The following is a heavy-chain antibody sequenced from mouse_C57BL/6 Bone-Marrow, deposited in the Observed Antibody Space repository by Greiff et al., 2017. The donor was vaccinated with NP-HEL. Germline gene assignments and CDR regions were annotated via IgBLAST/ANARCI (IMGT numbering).Heavy chain of an antibody. D-gene: IGHD2-4*01. J-gene: IGHJ1*03. CDR2: IYPGSGST. CDR1: GYTFTSYW. V-gene: IGHV1-55*01. CDR3: AGHDCDRYFDV. Sequence: QVQLQQPGAELVKPGASVKMSCKASGYTFTSYWITWVKQRPGQGLEWIGEIYPGSGSTNYNAKFKSKATLTVETSSSTAYMQLSSLTSEDSAVYCCAGHDCDRYFDVWGTGTTVTVSS.